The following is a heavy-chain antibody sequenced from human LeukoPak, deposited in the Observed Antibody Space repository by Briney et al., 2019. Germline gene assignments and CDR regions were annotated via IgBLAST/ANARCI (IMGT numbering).Heavy chain of an antibody. V-gene: IGHV3-48*01. D-gene: IGHD1-20*01. CDR2: ISSGSRTI. Sequence: GGSLRLSCAASGFAFSSYSMNWVRQAPGRGLEWISYISSGSRTIYYADSVEGRFTISRDNGKNSLYLLLNSLRADGTAVYFCVRESITRHRDFDYWGQGTLITVSS. CDR1: GFAFSSYS. CDR3: VRESITRHRDFDY. J-gene: IGHJ4*02.